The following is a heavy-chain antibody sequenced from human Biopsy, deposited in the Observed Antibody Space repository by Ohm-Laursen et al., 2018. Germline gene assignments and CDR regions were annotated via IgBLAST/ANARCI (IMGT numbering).Heavy chain of an antibody. D-gene: IGHD2-15*01. V-gene: IGHV3-74*01. J-gene: IGHJ6*02. CDR2: IKSVGSWT. CDR3: VSFLKDLNMAV. CDR1: GFTFNAYW. Sequence: GSLRLSCAASGFTFNAYWMYWVRQVPGKGLVWVSHIKSVGSWTNYADSVKGRFTISRDNAKNTLYLQMNSLRAEDTAAYYCVSFLKDLNMAVWGQGTTVTVSS.